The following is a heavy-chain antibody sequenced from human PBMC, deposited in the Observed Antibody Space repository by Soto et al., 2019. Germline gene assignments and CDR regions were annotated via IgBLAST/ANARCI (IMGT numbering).Heavy chain of an antibody. CDR2: INAGNGNT. CDR3: ARALGVLRYFDWLLSYGMDV. CDR1: GYTFTSYA. Sequence: ASVKVSCKASGYTFTSYAMHWGRQAPGQRLEWMGWINAGNGNTKYSQKFQGRVTITRDTSASTAYMELSSLRSEDTAVYYCARALGVLRYFDWLLSYGMDVWGQGTTVTVSS. D-gene: IGHD3-9*01. V-gene: IGHV1-3*01. J-gene: IGHJ6*02.